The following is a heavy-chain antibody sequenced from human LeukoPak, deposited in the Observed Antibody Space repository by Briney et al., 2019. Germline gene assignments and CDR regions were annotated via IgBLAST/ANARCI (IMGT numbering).Heavy chain of an antibody. J-gene: IGHJ4*02. CDR2: IYSGGST. V-gene: IGHV3-66*01. Sequence: GGSLSPSCAASGFTVSSNFMSWVRQAPGKGLEWVSVIYSGGSTYYADSVKGRFTISRDNSKNTLYLQMNSLRVEDTAVYYCALGLVTDYWGQRTPFTVSS. CDR1: GFTVSSNF. D-gene: IGHD3-9*01. CDR3: ALGLVTDY.